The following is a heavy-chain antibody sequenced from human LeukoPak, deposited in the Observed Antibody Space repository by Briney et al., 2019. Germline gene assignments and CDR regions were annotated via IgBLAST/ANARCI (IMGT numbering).Heavy chain of an antibody. CDR1: GFTFSNSA. Sequence: GGSLRLSCAASGFTFSNSAMSWVCQAPGTGQGRVSTLSVSGITTYYAPSVKGRFTISRDNSKNTLYLQMNSLRAEDTAVYYCAKGIYSSGWSYFDYWGHGTLVTVSS. V-gene: IGHV3-23*01. CDR2: LSVSGITT. J-gene: IGHJ4*01. CDR3: AKGIYSSGWSYFDY. D-gene: IGHD6-19*01.